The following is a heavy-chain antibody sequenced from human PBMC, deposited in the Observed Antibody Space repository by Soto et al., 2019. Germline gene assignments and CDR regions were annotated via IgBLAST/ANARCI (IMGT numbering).Heavy chain of an antibody. J-gene: IGHJ6*02. CDR2: IWYDGSNK. CDR1: GFTLSSYG. V-gene: IGHV3-33*01. CDR3: ARDSLEVLRFLEWFPYYYGMDV. Sequence: PGGSLRLSCAASGFTLSSYGMHWVRQAPGKGLEWVAVIWYDGSNKYYADSVKGRFTISRDNSKNALYLQMNSLRAEDTAVYYCARDSLEVLRFLEWFPYYYGMDVWGQGTTVTVSS. D-gene: IGHD3-3*01.